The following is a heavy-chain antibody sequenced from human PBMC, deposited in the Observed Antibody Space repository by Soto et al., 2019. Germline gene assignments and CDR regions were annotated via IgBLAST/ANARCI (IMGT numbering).Heavy chain of an antibody. V-gene: IGHV5-10-1*01. J-gene: IGHJ5*02. CDR3: TLRYFDWFRPQPPPFDP. D-gene: IGHD3-9*01. Sequence: PGESLKISCKGSGYSFTSYWISWVRQMPGKGLEWMGRIDPSDSYTNYSPSFQGHVTISADKSISTAYLQWSSLKASDTAMYYCTLRYFDWFRPQPPPFDPWGQGTLVTVSS. CDR2: IDPSDSYT. CDR1: GYSFTSYW.